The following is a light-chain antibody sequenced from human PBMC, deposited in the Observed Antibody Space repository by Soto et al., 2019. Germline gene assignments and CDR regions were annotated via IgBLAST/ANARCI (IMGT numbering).Light chain of an antibody. CDR3: QHYSTWLWT. CDR2: DAS. Sequence: EIVMTQSPATLSVSPGERATLSCRASQSVSFKLAWYQQKPGQGPRLLIYDASSRATGIQARFSGSGSGTEFTLNISSLQSEDFAVYYCQHYSTWLWTFGQGTKVE. V-gene: IGKV3-15*01. CDR1: QSVSFK. J-gene: IGKJ1*01.